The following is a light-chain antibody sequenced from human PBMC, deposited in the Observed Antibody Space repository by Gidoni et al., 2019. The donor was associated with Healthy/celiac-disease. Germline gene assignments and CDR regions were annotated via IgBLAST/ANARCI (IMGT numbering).Light chain of an antibody. CDR3: QQRSNWPGVT. CDR2: DAS. Sequence: EIVLTQSPATLSLSPGGRATLSCRASQSVSSYLAWYQQKPGQAPRLLIYDASNRATGIPARFSGSGSGTDFTLTISSLEPEDFAVYYCQQRSNWPGVTFXQXTKLEIK. J-gene: IGKJ2*01. V-gene: IGKV3-11*01. CDR1: QSVSSY.